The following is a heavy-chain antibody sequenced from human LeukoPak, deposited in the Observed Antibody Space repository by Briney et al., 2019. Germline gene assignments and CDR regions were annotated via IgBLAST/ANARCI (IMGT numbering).Heavy chain of an antibody. CDR3: ARGSLPAAMGYYYMDV. D-gene: IGHD2-2*01. V-gene: IGHV4-4*07. CDR1: GGSISSYY. J-gene: IGHJ6*03. CDR2: IYTSGST. Sequence: SETLSLTCIVSGGSISSYYWSWIRQPAGKGLEWIGRIYTSGSTNYNPSLKSRVTMSVDTSKNQFSLKLSSVTAADTAVYYCARGSLPAAMGYYYMDVWGKGTTVTVSS.